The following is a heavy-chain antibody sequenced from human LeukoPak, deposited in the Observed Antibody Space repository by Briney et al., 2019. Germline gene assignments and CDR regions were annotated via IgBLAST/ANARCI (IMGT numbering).Heavy chain of an antibody. Sequence: AGGSLRLSCEASGFSLSISGMNWVRQAPGKGLEWVSYISSSSDLMSYVASVKGRFTVSRDNAKNSLFLQMNSLRDEDTAVYYCARVFRGLYNLGDWGQGTLVTVSS. V-gene: IGHV3-48*02. J-gene: IGHJ4*02. CDR3: ARVFRGLYNLGD. D-gene: IGHD3-10*01. CDR1: GFSLSISG. CDR2: ISSSSDLM.